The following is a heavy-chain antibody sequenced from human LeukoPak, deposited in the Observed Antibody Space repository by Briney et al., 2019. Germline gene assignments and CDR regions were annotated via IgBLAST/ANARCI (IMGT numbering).Heavy chain of an antibody. CDR3: ARDGPVIREDI. CDR2: IYSGGST. V-gene: IGHV3-53*01. Sequence: GGSLRLFCGASGFTVSSNYMSWVRQAPGKGVEWVSVIYSGGSTYYADSVKGRFTISRDNSKNTLYLQMNSLRAEDTAVYYCARDGPVIREDIWGQGTMVTVSS. D-gene: IGHD3-10*01. CDR1: GFTVSSNY. J-gene: IGHJ3*02.